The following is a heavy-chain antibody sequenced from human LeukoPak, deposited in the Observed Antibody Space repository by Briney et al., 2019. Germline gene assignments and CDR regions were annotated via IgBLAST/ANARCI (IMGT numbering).Heavy chain of an antibody. D-gene: IGHD2-2*01. CDR2: ISAYNGNT. J-gene: IGHJ4*02. CDR1: GYTFTSYG. V-gene: IGHV1-18*01. CDR3: ARDGCSSTSCYPNFDY. Sequence: ASVKVSCKASGYTFTSYGISWVRQAPGQGLEWMGWISAYNGNTNYAQKLQGRVTMTTDTSTSTAYMELRSLSSDDTAVYYCARDGCSSTSCYPNFDYWGQGTLVTVSS.